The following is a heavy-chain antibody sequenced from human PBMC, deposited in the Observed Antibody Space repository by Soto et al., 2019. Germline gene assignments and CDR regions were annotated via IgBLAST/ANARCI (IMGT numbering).Heavy chain of an antibody. CDR3: ARDRHYYGSGSYYRTYYYYGMDV. D-gene: IGHD3-10*01. CDR1: GYTFTSYG. Sequence: ASVKVSCKASGYTFTSYGISWVRQAPGQGLEWMGWISAYNGNTNYAQKLQGRATMTTDTSTSTAYMELRSLRSDDTAVYYCARDRHYYGSGSYYRTYYYYGMDVWGQGTTVTV. CDR2: ISAYNGNT. V-gene: IGHV1-18*01. J-gene: IGHJ6*02.